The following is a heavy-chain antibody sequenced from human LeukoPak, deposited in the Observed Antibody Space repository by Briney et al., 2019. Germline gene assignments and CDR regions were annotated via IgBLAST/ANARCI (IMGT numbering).Heavy chain of an antibody. CDR2: IWNAGTNT. CDR3: ARDYYFDSSGYPLDY. D-gene: IGHD3-22*01. CDR1: GFSFSTYG. Sequence: PGGSLRLSCAASGFSFSTYGMHWVRQAPGKGLEWVALIWNAGTNTYYADSVKGRFTISRDNSKNTLYLQMNSLRAEDTAVYYCARDYYFDSSGYPLDYWGQGTLVTVSS. J-gene: IGHJ4*02. V-gene: IGHV3-33*01.